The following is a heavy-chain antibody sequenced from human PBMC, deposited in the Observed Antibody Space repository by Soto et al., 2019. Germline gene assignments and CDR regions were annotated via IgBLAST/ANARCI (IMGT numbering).Heavy chain of an antibody. Sequence: GGSLRLSCAASGFTFSSYWMSWVRQAPGKGLEWVANIKQDGSEKYYVDSVKGRFTISRDNAKNSLYLQMNSLRAEDTAVYYCARDLLNWNYWLVGYYYGMDVWGQGTTVTVSS. V-gene: IGHV3-7*01. CDR2: IKQDGSEK. J-gene: IGHJ6*02. CDR3: ARDLLNWNYWLVGYYYGMDV. D-gene: IGHD1-7*01. CDR1: GFTFSSYW.